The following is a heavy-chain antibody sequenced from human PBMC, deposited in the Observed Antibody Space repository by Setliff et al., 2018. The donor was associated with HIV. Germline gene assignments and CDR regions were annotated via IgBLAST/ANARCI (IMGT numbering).Heavy chain of an antibody. Sequence: ASVKVSCKASGYSFSSYGVSWVRQAPGQGLEWMGWISVYNGNTNYTQKLQNRVTMTTDTSTNTAYMELRSLRSDDTAVYYCARDLFTVPSREGYDFWGQGTLVTVSS. J-gene: IGHJ4*02. D-gene: IGHD1-26*01. CDR2: ISVYNGNT. V-gene: IGHV1-18*01. CDR3: ARDLFTVPSREGYDF. CDR1: GYSFSSYG.